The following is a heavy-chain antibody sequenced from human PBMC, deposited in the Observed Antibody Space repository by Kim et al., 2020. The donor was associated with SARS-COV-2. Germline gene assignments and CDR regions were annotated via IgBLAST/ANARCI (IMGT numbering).Heavy chain of an antibody. J-gene: IGHJ6*02. CDR1: GASIINYY. Sequence: SETLSHTCTVSGASIINYYWSWIRQPPGKGLEWIGYIYYSGSTNYNPSLKSRVTISVDTSKNQFSLKLTSVTAADTAVYYCARSSSWSTTYGMDVWGQGTTVTVSS. D-gene: IGHD6-13*01. V-gene: IGHV4-59*01. CDR3: ARSSSWSTTYGMDV. CDR2: IYYSGST.